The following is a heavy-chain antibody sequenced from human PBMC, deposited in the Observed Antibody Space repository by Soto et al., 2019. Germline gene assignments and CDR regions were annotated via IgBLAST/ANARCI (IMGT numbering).Heavy chain of an antibody. V-gene: IGHV1-46*01. Sequence: ASVKVSCKASGYTFTSYYMHWVRQAPGQGLEWMGIINPSGGSTSYAQKSQGSVTMTSATSTRPVYMELRSLRCEDTAVYYCARDGGYDSSGYHEYARCDYWGQGTLVTVSS. CDR1: GYTFTSYY. CDR3: ARDGGYDSSGYHEYARCDY. J-gene: IGHJ4*02. CDR2: INPSGGST. D-gene: IGHD3-22*01.